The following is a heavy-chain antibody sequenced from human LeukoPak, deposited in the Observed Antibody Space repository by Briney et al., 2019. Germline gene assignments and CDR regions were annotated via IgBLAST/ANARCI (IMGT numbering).Heavy chain of an antibody. CDR2: IYTSGST. J-gene: IGHJ3*02. Sequence: SETLSLTCTVSGGSISSYYWSWIRQPAGKGLEWIGRIYTSGSTNYNPSLKSRVTMSVDTSKNQFSLKLSSVTAADTAVYYCARTNDFWKGGAFDIWGQGTMVTVSS. V-gene: IGHV4-4*07. CDR1: GGSISSYY. D-gene: IGHD3-3*01. CDR3: ARTNDFWKGGAFDI.